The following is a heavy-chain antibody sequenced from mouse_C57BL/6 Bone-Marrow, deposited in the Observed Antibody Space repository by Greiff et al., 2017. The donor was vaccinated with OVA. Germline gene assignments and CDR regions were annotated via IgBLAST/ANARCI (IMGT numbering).Heavy chain of an antibody. CDR1: GFTFSSYA. Sequence: EVHLVESGEGLVKPGGSLKLSCAASGFTFSSYAMSWVRQPPEKRLEWVAYISSGGDYIYYADTVKGRFTISRDNARHTLYLQMSSLKSEDTAMYYCTRDGEGNYVYWGQGTTLTVSS. CDR3: TRDGEGNYVY. CDR2: ISSGGDYI. J-gene: IGHJ2*01. D-gene: IGHD1-1*01. V-gene: IGHV5-9-1*02.